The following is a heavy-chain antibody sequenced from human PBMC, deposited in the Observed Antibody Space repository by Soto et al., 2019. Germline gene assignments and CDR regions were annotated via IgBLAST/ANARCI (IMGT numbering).Heavy chain of an antibody. Sequence: QVQLVESGGGVVQPGRSLRLSCAASGFTFSSYGMHWVRQAPGKGLEWVAVISYDGSNKYYADSVKGRFTISRDNSKNTLYLQMNSLRAEDTAVYYCAKEAPVGYYYYYAMDVWGQGTTVTVSS. CDR3: AKEAPVGYYYYYAMDV. CDR2: ISYDGSNK. CDR1: GFTFSSYG. V-gene: IGHV3-30*18. J-gene: IGHJ6*02. D-gene: IGHD2-15*01.